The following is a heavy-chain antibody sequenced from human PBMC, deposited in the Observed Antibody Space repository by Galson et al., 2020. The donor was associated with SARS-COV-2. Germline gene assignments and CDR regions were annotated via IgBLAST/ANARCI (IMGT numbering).Heavy chain of an antibody. CDR1: GYTFNTYG. CDR2: ISPKSGNT. V-gene: IGHV1-18*01. CDR3: ARDWSTSRRGASDI. D-gene: IGHD3-3*01. Sequence: ASVKVSCKSSGYTFNTYGISWVRQAPGQGLEWMGWISPKSGNTYYAQKFQGRVTLTRDKFTSTVYMELRGLTSDDTAVYYCARDWSTSRRGASDIWGQGTQVTVSS. J-gene: IGHJ3*02.